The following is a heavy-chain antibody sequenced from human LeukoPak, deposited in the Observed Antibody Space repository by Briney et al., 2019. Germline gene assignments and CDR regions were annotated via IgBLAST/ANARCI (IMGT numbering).Heavy chain of an antibody. Sequence: KASETLSLTCTVSGGSISSGSYYWGWIRQPPGKGLEWIGSISYSGSTYYNPSLKSRVTISVDTSKNQFSLKLSSVTAADTAVYYCARVWGPDQRVPVASYFDYWGQGTLVTVSS. CDR3: ARVWGPDQRVPVASYFDY. CDR1: GGSISSGSYY. CDR2: ISYSGST. D-gene: IGHD6-19*01. J-gene: IGHJ4*02. V-gene: IGHV4-39*07.